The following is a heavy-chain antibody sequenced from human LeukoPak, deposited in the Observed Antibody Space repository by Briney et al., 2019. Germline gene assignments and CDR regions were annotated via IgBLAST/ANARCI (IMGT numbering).Heavy chain of an antibody. CDR3: AREAYGTPSGY. V-gene: IGHV1-69*04. CDR1: RDTFSSYG. CDR2: IIPNLNIA. Sequence: GSSVKVSCKASRDTFSSYGISWVRQAPGQGLEWMGRIIPNLNIANYAQRFQGRVTFTADKSATTAYMEVKSLRSEDTAVYYCAREAYGTPSGYWGQGTLVTVSS. J-gene: IGHJ4*02. D-gene: IGHD4-17*01.